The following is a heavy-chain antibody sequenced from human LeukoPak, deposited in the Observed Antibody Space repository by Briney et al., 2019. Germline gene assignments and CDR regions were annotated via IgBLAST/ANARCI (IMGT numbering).Heavy chain of an antibody. CDR1: GFMLQSYS. CDR2: SWFDGYGH. D-gene: IGHD3-10*01. Sequence: GTSLRLSCAASGFMLQSYSMHWVRQAPGKGLERVAVSWFDGYGHFYENSVKGRFNVSRDNSKNTVTLHMDSLRAEDTAMYYCAKDVNLGSFFGSSLGYYFDSWGQGTLVTVSS. J-gene: IGHJ4*02. CDR3: AKDVNLGSFFGSSLGYYFDS. V-gene: IGHV3-33*06.